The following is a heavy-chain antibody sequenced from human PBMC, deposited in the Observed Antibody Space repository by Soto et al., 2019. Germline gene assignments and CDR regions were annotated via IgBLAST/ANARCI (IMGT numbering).Heavy chain of an antibody. Sequence: EVQLVESGGGLVEPGGSLRLSCATSGFTFSTCSMTWVRQAPGKGLEWVSSISAAGTHTLYADSLKGRFTIARDNASNSFFLQMNSLRVEYTALYYCTTEYNSRQYLNHWGQGALVTVSS. CDR3: TTEYNSRQYLNH. V-gene: IGHV3-21*01. J-gene: IGHJ1*01. CDR1: GFTFSTCS. D-gene: IGHD6-6*01. CDR2: ISAAGTHT.